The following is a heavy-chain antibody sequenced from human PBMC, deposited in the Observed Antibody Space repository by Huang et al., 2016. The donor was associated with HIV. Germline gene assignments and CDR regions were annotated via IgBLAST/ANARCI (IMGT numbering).Heavy chain of an antibody. Sequence: QLQLQESGPGLLKPSETLSLSCGVSGGPISSCRYFWGWIRQPPGKGLEWIGSIKYGENTYNHPALKSRVTISVDTSKNHFSLILTSVTAADTGIYYCATYDFWSGPIDCWGQGTLVIVSS. CDR1: GGPISSCRYF. CDR3: ATYDFWSGPIDC. CDR2: IKYGENT. J-gene: IGHJ4*02. D-gene: IGHD3-3*01. V-gene: IGHV4-39*01.